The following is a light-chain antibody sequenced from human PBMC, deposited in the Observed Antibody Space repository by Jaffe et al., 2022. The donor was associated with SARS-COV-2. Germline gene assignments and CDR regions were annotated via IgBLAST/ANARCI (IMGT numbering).Light chain of an antibody. CDR3: QQFYTTPRT. V-gene: IGKV4-1*01. Sequence: DIVMTQSPDSLTVSLGERATINCKSSQNILYSSNNKNYLAWYQRKPGQPPKLLIYWASTRESGVPARFSGSGSGTDFTLTISSLQAEDVAVYYCQQFYTTPRTFGQGTKVEI. CDR2: WAS. CDR1: QNILYSSNNKNY. J-gene: IGKJ1*01.